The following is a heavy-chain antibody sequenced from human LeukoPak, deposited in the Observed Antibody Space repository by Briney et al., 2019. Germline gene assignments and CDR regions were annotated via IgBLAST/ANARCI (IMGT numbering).Heavy chain of an antibody. CDR3: ARAYCSSTSCYMDYYYGMDA. D-gene: IGHD2-2*02. CDR1: GGTFSSYA. CDR2: IIPILGIA. Sequence: VASVKVSCKASGGTFSSYAISWVRQAPGQGLEWMGRIIPILGIANYAQKFQGRVTITADKSTSTAYMELSSLRSEDTAVYYCARAYCSSTSCYMDYYYGMDAWGQGTTVTVSS. V-gene: IGHV1-69*04. J-gene: IGHJ6*02.